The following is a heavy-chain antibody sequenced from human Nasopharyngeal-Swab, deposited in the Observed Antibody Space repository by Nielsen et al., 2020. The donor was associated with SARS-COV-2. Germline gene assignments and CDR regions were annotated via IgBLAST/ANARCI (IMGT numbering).Heavy chain of an antibody. CDR3: AKVVAAHYYYYGMDV. CDR2: ISWNSGSI. J-gene: IGHJ6*02. V-gene: IGHV3-9*01. D-gene: IGHD2-15*01. Sequence: VGQAPGMGLEWVSGISWNSGSIGYADSVKGRFTISRDNAKNSLYLQMNSLRAEDTALYYCAKVVAAHYYYYGMDVWGQGTTVTVSS.